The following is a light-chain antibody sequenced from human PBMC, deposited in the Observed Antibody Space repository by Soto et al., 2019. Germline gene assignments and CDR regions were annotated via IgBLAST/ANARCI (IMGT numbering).Light chain of an antibody. CDR1: QSISSW. CDR2: KAS. CDR3: QQFETYTRT. Sequence: DIQMTQSPSTLSASVGDRVTISCRASQSISSWLAWYQQKPGKAPKLLIYKASSLESGVPSRFSGRGSRTEFTLTISGLQPDDFATYYCQQFETYTRTFGQGTKVEIK. J-gene: IGKJ1*01. V-gene: IGKV1-5*03.